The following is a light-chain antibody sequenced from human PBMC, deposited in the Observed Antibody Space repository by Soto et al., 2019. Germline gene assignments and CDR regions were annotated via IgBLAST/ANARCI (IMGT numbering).Light chain of an antibody. CDR3: QQYGSSPRT. Sequence: EIVLTQSPGTLSLSPGERATLSCRASQSVSNNYLAWYQQKPGQAPRLLIYGASSRAAGIPDRFSGSGSGTDFTLIISRLEPEDFEVYSCQQYGSSPRTFGQGTKVEIK. V-gene: IGKV3-20*01. CDR1: QSVSNNY. CDR2: GAS. J-gene: IGKJ1*01.